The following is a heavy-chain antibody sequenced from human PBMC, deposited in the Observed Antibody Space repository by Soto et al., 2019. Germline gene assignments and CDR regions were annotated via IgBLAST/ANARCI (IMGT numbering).Heavy chain of an antibody. D-gene: IGHD2-2*01. CDR1: GGTFSSYA. J-gene: IGHJ6*02. V-gene: IGHV1-69*01. Sequence: QVQLVQSGAEVKKPGSSVKVSCKASGGTFSSYAISWVRQAPGQGLEWMGGIIPISGTANYAQKFQGRVTITADESTRPAYMEMSSLRSEETAVYYCARSQGSSHSLEIYYYYYYGMDVWGQGTTVTVSS. CDR2: IIPISGTA. CDR3: ARSQGSSHSLEIYYYYYYGMDV.